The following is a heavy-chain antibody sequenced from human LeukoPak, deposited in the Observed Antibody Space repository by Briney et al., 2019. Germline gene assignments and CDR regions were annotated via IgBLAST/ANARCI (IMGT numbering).Heavy chain of an antibody. CDR1: GYTFTGYY. CDR3: ARVGLHYYYYGMDV. Sequence: ASVNVSCTASGYTFTGYYMHWVRQAPGQGLEWMGWINPNSGGTNYAQKFQGRVTMTRDTSISTAYMELSRLRSDDTAVYYCARVGLHYYYYGMDVWGQGTTVTVSS. J-gene: IGHJ6*02. V-gene: IGHV1-2*02. CDR2: INPNSGGT.